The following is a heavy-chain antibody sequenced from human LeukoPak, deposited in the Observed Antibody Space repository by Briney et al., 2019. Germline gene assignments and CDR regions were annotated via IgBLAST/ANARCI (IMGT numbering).Heavy chain of an antibody. V-gene: IGHV4-59*01. D-gene: IGHD6-13*01. J-gene: IGHJ4*02. Sequence: PSETLSLTCTVSGGSISSYYWSWIRQPPGKGLERIGYIHYSGSTNYNPSLKGRLTMSVDTSKNQFSLKLSSVTAADTAVYYCARDASYSSSWYGPFDYWGQGTLVAVSS. CDR1: GGSISSYY. CDR2: IHYSGST. CDR3: ARDASYSSSWYGPFDY.